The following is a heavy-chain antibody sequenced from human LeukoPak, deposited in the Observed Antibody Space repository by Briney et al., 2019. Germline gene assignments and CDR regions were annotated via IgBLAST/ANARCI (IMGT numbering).Heavy chain of an antibody. J-gene: IGHJ2*01. CDR2: INHSGST. D-gene: IGHD7-27*01. V-gene: IGHV4-34*01. CDR1: GGSFSGYY. CDR3: ARGRLGIASSDWYFDL. Sequence: SETLSLTCAVYGGSFSGYYWSWIRQPPGKGLEWIGEINHSGSTNYNPSLKSRVTISVDTSKNQFSLKLSSVTAADTAVYYCARGRLGIASSDWYFDLWGRGTLVTVSS.